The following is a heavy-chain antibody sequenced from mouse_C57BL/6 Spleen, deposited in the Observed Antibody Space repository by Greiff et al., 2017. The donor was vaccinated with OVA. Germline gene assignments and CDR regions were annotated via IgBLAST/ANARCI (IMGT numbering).Heavy chain of an antibody. CDR1: GYTFTSYW. D-gene: IGHD2-3*01. J-gene: IGHJ4*01. V-gene: IGHV1-55*01. Sequence: QVQLQQPGAELVKPGASVKMSCKASGYTFTSYWITWVKQRPGQGLEWIGDIYPGSGSTNYNEKFKSKATLTVDTSSSTAYMQLSSLTSEDSAVYYCARIYDGYRDAMDYWGQGTSVTVSS. CDR2: IYPGSGST. CDR3: ARIYDGYRDAMDY.